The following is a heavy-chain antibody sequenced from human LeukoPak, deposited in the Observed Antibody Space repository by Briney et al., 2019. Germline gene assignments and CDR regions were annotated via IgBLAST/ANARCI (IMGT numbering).Heavy chain of an antibody. CDR1: GFTFSSYA. CDR2: IFGSGGST. CDR3: AKGRNDYGDAALNY. Sequence: GGSLRLSCAASGFTFSSYAMSWVRQAPGRGLEWVSTIFGSGGSTYYADSGRGRFTISRDTSKNMLFLQMNALRAEDTAGYYCAKGRNDYGDAALNYWGQGTLVTVSS. V-gene: IGHV3-23*01. J-gene: IGHJ4*02. D-gene: IGHD4-17*01.